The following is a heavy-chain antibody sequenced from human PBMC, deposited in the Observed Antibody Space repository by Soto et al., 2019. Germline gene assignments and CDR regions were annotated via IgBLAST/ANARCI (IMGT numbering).Heavy chain of an antibody. J-gene: IGHJ4*02. D-gene: IGHD4-4*01. CDR1: GGSIGSGGYS. CDR2: IYDSGTT. Sequence: SETLSLTCAVSGGSIGSGGYSWTWIRQPPGKGLEWIGYIYDSGTTYYNPSLKSRVTISVDRSKNQFSLNLRSVTAADTAVYYCAREYSSTYSRYFDYWGQGTLVTVSS. V-gene: IGHV4-30-2*01. CDR3: AREYSSTYSRYFDY.